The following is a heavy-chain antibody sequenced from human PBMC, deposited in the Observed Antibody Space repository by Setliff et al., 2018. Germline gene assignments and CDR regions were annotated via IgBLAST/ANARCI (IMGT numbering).Heavy chain of an antibody. CDR1: GGSIYSGDYY. J-gene: IGHJ6*02. CDR3: ARVGITMVQGRSDYYYYGLDV. V-gene: IGHV4-30-4*08. D-gene: IGHD3-10*01. Sequence: PSEALSLPCTVSGGSIYSGDYYWNWIRQPPGKGLEWIVYIYYSGSTYYNPSLKSRVNISVDTSKNQFYLKLSSVSAADTAVYYCARVGITMVQGRSDYYYYGLDVWGQGTTVTVSS. CDR2: IYYSGST.